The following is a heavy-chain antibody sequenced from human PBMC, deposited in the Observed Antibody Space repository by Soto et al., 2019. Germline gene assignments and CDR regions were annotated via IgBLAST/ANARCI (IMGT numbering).Heavy chain of an antibody. J-gene: IGHJ4*03. D-gene: IGHD1-26*01. Sequence: QVQLQESGPGLVESSGSLSLTCAVYGGSITSGRWWPGVRQSPGKGLVWIGKISLNGDINYSLSLQSRVTVSMDMSRNHLSLRLTSVTAADTAVYCCTTRETRTGGPVWGAGTVVTVSS. CDR1: GGSITSGRW. CDR2: ISLNGDI. CDR3: TTRETRTGGPV. V-gene: IGHV4-4*01.